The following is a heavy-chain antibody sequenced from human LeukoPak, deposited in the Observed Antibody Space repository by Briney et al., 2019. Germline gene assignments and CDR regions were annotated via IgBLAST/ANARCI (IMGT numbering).Heavy chain of an antibody. Sequence: TLSLTCTVSGGSISSGSYYWSWIRQPAGKGLEWIGRIYTSGSTNYNPSLKGRVTISVDTSKNQFSLKLSSVTAADTAVYYCAREGWSGYYYYMDVWGKGTTVTISS. CDR1: GGSISSGSYY. CDR2: IYTSGST. D-gene: IGHD3-3*01. CDR3: AREGWSGYYYYMDV. V-gene: IGHV4-61*02. J-gene: IGHJ6*03.